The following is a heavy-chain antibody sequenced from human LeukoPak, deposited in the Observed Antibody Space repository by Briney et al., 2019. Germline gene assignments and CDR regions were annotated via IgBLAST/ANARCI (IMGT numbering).Heavy chain of an antibody. CDR3: ARDPPVIPYYYYGMDV. CDR1: GFTFSSYA. J-gene: IGHJ6*02. V-gene: IGHV3-23*01. CDR2: ISGSGGST. Sequence: PGGSLRLSCAASGFTFSSYAMSWVRQAPGKGLEWVSAISGSGGSTYYADSVKGRFTISRDNSKNTLYLQMNSLRAEDTAVYYCARDPPVIPYYYYGMDVWGQGTTVTVSS. D-gene: IGHD2/OR15-2a*01.